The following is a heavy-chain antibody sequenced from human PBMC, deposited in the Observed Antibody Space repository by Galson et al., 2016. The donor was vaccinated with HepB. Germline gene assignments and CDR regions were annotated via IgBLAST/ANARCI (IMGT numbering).Heavy chain of an antibody. Sequence: SLRLSCAASGFSVITFMAWARQAPGKGLEWVSLINTNDGRTYADSGQGRFTISRATAKNTLYLKMESLRPEDTAVYYCVRENWYHYILWGQGTQVTVSS. CDR2: INTNDGR. D-gene: IGHD3-10*02. CDR3: VRENWYHYIL. J-gene: IGHJ4*02. CDR1: GFSVITF. V-gene: IGHV3-53*01.